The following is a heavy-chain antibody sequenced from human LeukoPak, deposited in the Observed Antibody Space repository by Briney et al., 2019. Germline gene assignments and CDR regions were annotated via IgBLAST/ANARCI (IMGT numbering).Heavy chain of an antibody. CDR1: GGSFSGYY. J-gene: IGHJ6*03. CDR2: INHSGST. Sequence: PSETLSLTCAVYGGSFSGYYWSWIRQPPGKGLEWIGEINHSGSTNYNPSLKSRVTISVDTSKNQFSLKLSSVTAADTAVYYCARRGYSLWPGNYYYYYMDVWGKGTTVTVSS. CDR3: ARRGYSLWPGNYYYYYMDV. V-gene: IGHV4-34*01. D-gene: IGHD6-13*01.